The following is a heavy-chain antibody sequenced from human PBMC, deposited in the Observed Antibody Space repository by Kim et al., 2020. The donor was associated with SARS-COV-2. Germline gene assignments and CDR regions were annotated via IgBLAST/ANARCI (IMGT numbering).Heavy chain of an antibody. J-gene: IGHJ5*02. CDR3: ARVYYYDSSGYYEGWFDP. D-gene: IGHD3-22*01. CDR1: GGTFSSYA. V-gene: IGHV1-69*13. CDR2: IIPIFGTA. Sequence: SVKVSCKASGGTFSSYAISWVRQAPGQGLEWMGGIIPIFGTANYAQKFQGRVTITADESTSTAYMELSSLRSEDTAVYYCARVYYYDSSGYYEGWFDPWGQGTLVTVSS.